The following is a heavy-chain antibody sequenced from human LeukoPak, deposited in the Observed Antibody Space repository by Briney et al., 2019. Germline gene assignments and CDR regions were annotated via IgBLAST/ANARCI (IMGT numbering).Heavy chain of an antibody. V-gene: IGHV3-7*01. CDR2: IKEDGSEK. Sequence: GGSLRLSCAASGFPFSSYWMTWVRQAPGKGLEWVANIKEDGSEKYYVDSVKGRFTISRDNAKSSLYLQMNSLRAEDTAVYYCAKSFGILTGYYTFDYWGQGTLVTVSS. D-gene: IGHD3-9*01. J-gene: IGHJ4*02. CDR1: GFPFSSYW. CDR3: AKSFGILTGYYTFDY.